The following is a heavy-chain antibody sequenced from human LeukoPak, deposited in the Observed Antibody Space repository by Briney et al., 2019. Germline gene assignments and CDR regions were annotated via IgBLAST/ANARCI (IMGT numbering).Heavy chain of an antibody. D-gene: IGHD1-7*01. J-gene: IGHJ1*01. Sequence: SQTLSLTCAISGDSVSSNSAAWNWIRQSPSRGLEWLGRTYYRSKWNYEYAVSVKSRITINPDTSKNQFSLQLNSVTPEDTAVYYCARDKIIAGTSLGLEHWGQGGLVTVSS. CDR1: GDSVSSNSAA. V-gene: IGHV6-1*01. CDR3: ARDKIIAGTSLGLEH. CDR2: TYYRSKWNY.